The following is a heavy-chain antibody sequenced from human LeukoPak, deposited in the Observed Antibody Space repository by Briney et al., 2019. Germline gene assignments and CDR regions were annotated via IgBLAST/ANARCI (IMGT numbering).Heavy chain of an antibody. V-gene: IGHV4-39*01. CDR2: TYYSGST. D-gene: IGHD5/OR15-5a*01. J-gene: IGHJ4*02. CDR3: SRRIMSTSYRDY. Sequence: SETLSLTCTVSGASISSSSYHWAWIRQPPGQGLEWLGNTYYSGSTYYNPSLKSRVTISVDTSKNQFSLKLNSVTAEDTAIYYCSRRIMSTSYRDYWGQGALVTVSS. CDR1: GASISSSSYH.